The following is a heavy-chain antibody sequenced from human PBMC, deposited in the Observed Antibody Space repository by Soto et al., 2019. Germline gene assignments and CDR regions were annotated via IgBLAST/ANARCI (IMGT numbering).Heavy chain of an antibody. D-gene: IGHD2-2*01. V-gene: IGHV4-30-2*01. Sequence: QLQLQESGSGLVKPSQTLSLTCAVSGGSISSGGYSWSWIRQPPGKGLEWIGYIYHSGSTYYNPSHKSRFTLSLDRSMKGFALKLSSVTAADTAVYYCAHENNLVPEGYLDHWGQGTLVTVSS. J-gene: IGHJ4*02. CDR3: AHENNLVPEGYLDH. CDR1: GGSISSGGYS. CDR2: IYHSGST.